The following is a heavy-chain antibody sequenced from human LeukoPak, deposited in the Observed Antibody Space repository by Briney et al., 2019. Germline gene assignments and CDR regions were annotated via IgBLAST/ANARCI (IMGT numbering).Heavy chain of an antibody. CDR2: INPSGGST. V-gene: IGHV1-46*01. J-gene: IGHJ4*02. Sequence: ASVKVSCKASGYTFTSYYTHWVRQAPGQGLEWMGIINPSGGSTSYAQKFQGRVTMTRDMSTSTVYMELSSLRSEDTAVYYCARGVEVATMFDYWGQGTLVTVSS. CDR1: GYTFTSYY. D-gene: IGHD5-12*01. CDR3: ARGVEVATMFDY.